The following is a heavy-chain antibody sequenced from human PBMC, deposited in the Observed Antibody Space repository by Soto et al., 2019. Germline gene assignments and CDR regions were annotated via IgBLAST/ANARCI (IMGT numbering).Heavy chain of an antibody. CDR1: GFTFNTYA. CDR3: AKWPPPRVYCGGDCFFHY. CDR2: ISASGGST. D-gene: IGHD2-21*02. J-gene: IGHJ4*02. Sequence: EVQLLDSGGGLVQPGGSLRLSCTASGFTFNTYAMSWVRQAPGKGLEWVSAISASGGSTNYADSVKGLFTISRDNFKNKLYLQMKSLRAEDTAVYYCAKWPPPRVYCGGDCFFHYWGQGTLVTFSS. V-gene: IGHV3-23*01.